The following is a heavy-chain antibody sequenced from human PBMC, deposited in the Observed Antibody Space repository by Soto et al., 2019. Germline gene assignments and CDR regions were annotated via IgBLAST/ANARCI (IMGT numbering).Heavy chain of an antibody. D-gene: IGHD6-13*01. CDR2: VYNSGST. CDR3: ARYRREAAAGYTLDY. V-gene: IGHV4-59*01. J-gene: IGHJ4*02. Sequence: PSETLSLTXTVSGGSISSNYWTWIRQPPGKGLEWIGYVYNSGSTNYNPSLKSRVTISEDTSKSQFSLKVNSMTAADTAVYYCARYRREAAAGYTLDYWGQGILVTVSS. CDR1: GGSISSNY.